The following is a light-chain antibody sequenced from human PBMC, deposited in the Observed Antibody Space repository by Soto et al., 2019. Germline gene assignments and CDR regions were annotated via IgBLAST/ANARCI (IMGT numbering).Light chain of an antibody. CDR2: GVT. CDR1: SSDIGGYNY. J-gene: IGLJ1*01. V-gene: IGLV2-14*01. CDR3: TSHTSSSTYV. Sequence: QSVLTQPASVSESPGQSITISCAGTSSDIGGYNYVSWYQQHPDKAPKLMIYGVTNRPSGDSDRFSGSTSGNTASLTISELQADDEADYYCTSHTSSSTYVFGTGTKVPDL.